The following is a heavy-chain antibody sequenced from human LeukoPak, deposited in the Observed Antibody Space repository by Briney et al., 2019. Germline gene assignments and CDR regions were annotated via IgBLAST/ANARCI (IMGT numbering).Heavy chain of an antibody. D-gene: IGHD6-19*01. J-gene: IGHJ4*02. CDR1: GGSISSSSYY. V-gene: IGHV4-39*01. CDR2: IYYSGST. CDR3: ARLGYSSGWYYFDH. Sequence: KPSETLSLTCTVSGGSISSSSYYWGWIRQPPGKGLEWIGSIYYSGSTYYNPSLKSRVTISVDTSKNQFSLKLSSVTAADTAVYYCARLGYSSGWYYFDHWGQGTLVTVSS.